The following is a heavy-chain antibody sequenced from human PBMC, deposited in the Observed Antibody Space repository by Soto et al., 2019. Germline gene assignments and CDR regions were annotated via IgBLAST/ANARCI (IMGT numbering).Heavy chain of an antibody. D-gene: IGHD3-22*01. J-gene: IGHJ4*02. Sequence: PGGSLRLSCAASGFTFSLYSMIWVRRAPGKGLEWVSSISGTSTYIYFADSLKGRLTISRDNAKNSLFLQMDSLRAEDTAIYYCVRARATDSRPDYWGQGTLVTVSS. CDR2: ISGTSTYI. CDR1: GFTFSLYS. CDR3: VRARATDSRPDY. V-gene: IGHV3-21*06.